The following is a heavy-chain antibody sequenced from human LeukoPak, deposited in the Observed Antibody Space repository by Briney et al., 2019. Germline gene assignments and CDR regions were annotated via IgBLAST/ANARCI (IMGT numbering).Heavy chain of an antibody. CDR3: ARGGGISWFDP. CDR1: GGSFSGYY. Sequence: PSETLSLTCAVYGGSFSGYYWSWIRQPPGKGLEWIGEINHSGSTNYNPSLKSRVTISVDTSKNQFPLKLSSVTAADTAVYYCARGGGISWFDPWGQGTLVTVSS. V-gene: IGHV4-34*01. J-gene: IGHJ5*02. CDR2: INHSGST. D-gene: IGHD3-3*02.